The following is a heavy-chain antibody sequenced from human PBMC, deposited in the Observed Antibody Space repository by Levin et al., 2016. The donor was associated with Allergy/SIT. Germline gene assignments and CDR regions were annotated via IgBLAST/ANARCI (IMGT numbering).Heavy chain of an antibody. J-gene: IGHJ6*02. V-gene: IGHV3-21*01. CDR3: ARASGSYYGMDV. CDR2: ISSSSSYI. D-gene: IGHD1-26*01. Sequence: GESLKISCAASGFTFSSYSMNWVRQAPGKGLEWVSSISSSSSYIYYADSVKGRFTISRDNAKNSLYLQMNSLRAEDTAVYYCARASGSYYGMDVWGQGTTVTVSS. CDR1: GFTFSSYS.